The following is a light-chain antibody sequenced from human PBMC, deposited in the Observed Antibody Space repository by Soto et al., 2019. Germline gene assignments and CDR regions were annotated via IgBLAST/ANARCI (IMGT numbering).Light chain of an antibody. Sequence: EIVLTQSPATLSLSPGERATLSCRASQSVSSYLAWYQQKPGQAPRLLIYDASNRATGIPARFSGSGAGTDFHLTINRLKPENFAVYFCQQANHWPLFPFGPGTKVDIK. V-gene: IGKV3-11*01. J-gene: IGKJ3*01. CDR1: QSVSSY. CDR2: DAS. CDR3: QQANHWPLFP.